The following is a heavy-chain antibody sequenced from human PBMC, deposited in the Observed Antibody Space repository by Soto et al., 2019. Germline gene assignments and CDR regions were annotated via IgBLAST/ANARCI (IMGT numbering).Heavy chain of an antibody. J-gene: IGHJ4*02. Sequence: SETLSLTCTVTGGSISTYYWSWIRQPPGKGLEWIGHIYYTGNTNYNPSLKSRVTISVDTSTNRFSLRLRSVSAADTAVYYCAKADIVVVCLDYWGQGTLVTVSS. CDR2: IYYTGNT. CDR3: AKADIVVVCLDY. D-gene: IGHD2-15*01. CDR1: GGSISTYY. V-gene: IGHV4-59*13.